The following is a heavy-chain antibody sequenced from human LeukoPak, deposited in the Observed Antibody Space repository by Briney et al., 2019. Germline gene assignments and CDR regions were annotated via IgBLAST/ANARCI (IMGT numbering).Heavy chain of an antibody. D-gene: IGHD6-19*01. V-gene: IGHV3-23*01. CDR3: ARLHTFIAVAADFDY. Sequence: PGGSLRLSCAASGFTFSSYAMSWVRQAPGKGLEWVSAISGSGGSTYYADSVKGRFTISRDNSKNTLSLQMSSLRADDTAVYYCARLHTFIAVAADFDYWGQGTLVTVSS. J-gene: IGHJ4*02. CDR1: GFTFSSYA. CDR2: ISGSGGST.